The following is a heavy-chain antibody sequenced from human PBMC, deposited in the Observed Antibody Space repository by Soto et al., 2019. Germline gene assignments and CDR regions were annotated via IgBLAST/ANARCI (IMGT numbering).Heavy chain of an antibody. Sequence: GGSLRLSYAASGFTFSSYSMSWVRQAPGKGLEWVSGFRTGADDGTTYYADSVKGRFTISRDISKNTLFLQMNSLRAEDTAIYYCAKKVNSGPGSQYFDYWGQGTLVTVSS. CDR1: GFTFSSYS. D-gene: IGHD3-10*01. V-gene: IGHV3-23*01. CDR3: AKKVNSGPGSQYFDY. J-gene: IGHJ4*02. CDR2: FRTGADDGTT.